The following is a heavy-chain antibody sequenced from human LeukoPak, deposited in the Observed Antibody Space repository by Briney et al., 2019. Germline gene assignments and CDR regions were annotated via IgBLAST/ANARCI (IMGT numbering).Heavy chain of an antibody. CDR3: ARAGHYYDSSGYYYD. Sequence: ASVTLSCKSSACTFSIYGFSWVRQAPGQGLELMGVIIPIFGTANYAQKFQGRVTITTDESKSTAYMELSSLRSEDTAVYYCARAGHYYDSSGYYYDWGQGTLVTVSS. D-gene: IGHD3-22*01. CDR2: IIPIFGTA. V-gene: IGHV1-69*05. J-gene: IGHJ4*02. CDR1: ACTFSIYG.